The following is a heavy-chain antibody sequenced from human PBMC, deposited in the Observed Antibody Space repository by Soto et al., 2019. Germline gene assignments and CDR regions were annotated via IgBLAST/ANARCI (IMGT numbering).Heavy chain of an antibody. J-gene: IGHJ6*02. D-gene: IGHD2-2*01. CDR1: GFTFSSYG. CDR2: ISYDGSNK. CDR3: AKWEIFVVVPAAIPNYYGMDV. V-gene: IGHV3-30*18. Sequence: GGSLRLCCAASGFTFSSYGMHWVRQAPGKGLEWVAVISYDGSNKYYADSVKGRFTISRDNSKNTLYLQMNSLRAEDTAVYYCAKWEIFVVVPAAIPNYYGMDVWGQGTTVTVSS.